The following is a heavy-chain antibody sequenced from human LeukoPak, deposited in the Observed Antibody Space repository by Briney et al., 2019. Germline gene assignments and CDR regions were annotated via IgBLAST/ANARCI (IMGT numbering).Heavy chain of an antibody. V-gene: IGHV1-18*04. D-gene: IGHD6-19*01. CDR2: ISAYNGKT. CDR3: ARVSSGWYRYFQH. CDR1: GYTFTSYG. Sequence: ASVKVSFKASGYTFTSYGISWVRQAPGQGLEWMGWISAYNGKTNYAQKLQGRVTMTTDTSTSTAYMELRSMRSDDTAVDYGARVSSGWYRYFQHWGQGTLVTVSS. J-gene: IGHJ1*01.